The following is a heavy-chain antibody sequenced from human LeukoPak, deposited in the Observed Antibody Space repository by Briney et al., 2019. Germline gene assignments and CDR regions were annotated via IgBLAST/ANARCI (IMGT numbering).Heavy chain of an antibody. D-gene: IGHD2-15*01. CDR1: GFTFGSYA. CDR2: ISGSGGST. CDR3: AREVCSGGSCFFDY. V-gene: IGHV3-23*01. Sequence: GGSLRLSCAASGFTFGSYAMYWVRQAPGKGLEWVSGISGSGGSTFYADSVKGRFTISRDNAKNSLYLQMNSLRAEDTAVYYCAREVCSGGSCFFDYWGQGTLVTVSS. J-gene: IGHJ4*02.